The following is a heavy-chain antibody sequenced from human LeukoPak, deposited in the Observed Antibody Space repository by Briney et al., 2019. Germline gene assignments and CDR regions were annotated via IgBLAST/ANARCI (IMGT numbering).Heavy chain of an antibody. V-gene: IGHV3-73*01. Sequence: GXSLRLSCAVSGFTFSGSAMHWVRQASGKGLEWVGRIRSKANSYARAYAASVKVRFTISRDDSKNTAYLQMDSLKTEDTAVYYCTRPEYSYGELTFDYWGQGTLVTVSS. CDR3: TRPEYSYGELTFDY. J-gene: IGHJ4*02. CDR1: GFTFSGSA. D-gene: IGHD5-18*01. CDR2: IRSKANSYAR.